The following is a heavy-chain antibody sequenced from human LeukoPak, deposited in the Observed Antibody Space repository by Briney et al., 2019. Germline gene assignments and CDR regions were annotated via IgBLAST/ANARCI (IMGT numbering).Heavy chain of an antibody. D-gene: IGHD4-17*01. CDR1: GYSFTSYW. V-gene: IGHV5-51*01. J-gene: IGHJ4*02. CDR3: ARSPNPSGDYFDY. Sequence: RGESLKISCKGSGYSFTSYWIGWVRQMPGKGLEWMGIIYPGDSDTRYSPSFQGQVTISADKSISTAYLQWSSLKASDTAMYYCARSPNPSGDYFDYWGQGTLVTVSS. CDR2: IYPGDSDT.